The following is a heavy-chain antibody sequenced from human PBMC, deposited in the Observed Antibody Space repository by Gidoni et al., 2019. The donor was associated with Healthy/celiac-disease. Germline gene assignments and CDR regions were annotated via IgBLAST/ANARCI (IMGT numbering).Heavy chain of an antibody. CDR2: ISYDGSNK. CDR3: AKDMYGSGNYFDL. CDR1: GFTFSSYG. Sequence: QVQLVESGGGVVQPGRSLRLSCAASGFTFSSYGMHWVRKAPGKGLEWVAVISYDGSNKYYADSVKGRFTISRDNSKNTLYLQMNSLRAEDTAVYYCAKDMYGSGNYFDLWGRGTLVTVSS. V-gene: IGHV3-30*18. D-gene: IGHD3-10*01. J-gene: IGHJ2*01.